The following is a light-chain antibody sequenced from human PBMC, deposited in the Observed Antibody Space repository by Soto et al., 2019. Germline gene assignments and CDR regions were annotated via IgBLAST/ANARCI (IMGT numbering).Light chain of an antibody. CDR2: DVS. Sequence: QSVLTQPASVSGSPGQSITISCTGTSSDVGGYNYVSWYQHHPGKAPKLMIYDVSNRPSGVSNRFSGSKSGNTASLTISGVQAEDEASSYCSSYTTRATVVFGGGTKVTVL. V-gene: IGLV2-14*03. CDR1: SSDVGGYNY. J-gene: IGLJ3*02. CDR3: SSYTTRATVV.